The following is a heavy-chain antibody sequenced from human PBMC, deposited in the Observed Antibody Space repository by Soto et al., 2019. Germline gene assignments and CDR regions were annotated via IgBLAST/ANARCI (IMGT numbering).Heavy chain of an antibody. CDR2: INPSGGST. D-gene: IGHD6-19*01. CDR1: GYTFTSYY. J-gene: IGHJ6*02. CDR3: ARDQIISGWYGRGSMDV. V-gene: IGHV1-46*01. Sequence: ASVKVSCKASGYTFTSYYMHWVRQAPGQGLEWMGIINPSGGSTSYAQKFQGRVTMTRDTSTSTVYMELSSLRSEDTAVYYCARDQIISGWYGRGSMDVWGQGTTVTVSS.